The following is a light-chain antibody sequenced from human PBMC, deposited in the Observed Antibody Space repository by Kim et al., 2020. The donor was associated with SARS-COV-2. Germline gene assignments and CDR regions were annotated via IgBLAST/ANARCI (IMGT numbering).Light chain of an antibody. V-gene: IGKV1-12*01. J-gene: IGKJ4*01. CDR3: QQTNSPLT. CDR1: QGISTW. CDR2: TAS. Sequence: SASVGDRVTITCRARQGISTWLAWYQQKPGKAPKLLIYTASTLQSGVPSRFSGSGSGTDFTLTISSLQPEDFGTYYCQQTNSPLTFGGGTKVDIK.